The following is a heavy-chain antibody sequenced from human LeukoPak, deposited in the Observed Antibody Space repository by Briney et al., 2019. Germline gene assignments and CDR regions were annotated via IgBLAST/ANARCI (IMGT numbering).Heavy chain of an antibody. CDR3: AKGGGSYSSGWYYDY. V-gene: IGHV3-64*04. D-gene: IGHD6-19*01. CDR2: ISSNGGST. Sequence: GGSLRLSCSASGFTFNSYVMHWVRQAPGKGLEYVSAISSNGGSTYYADSVKGRFTISRDNSKNTLYLQMNSLRAEDTAVYYCAKGGGSYSSGWYYDYWGQGTLVTVSS. CDR1: GFTFNSYV. J-gene: IGHJ4*02.